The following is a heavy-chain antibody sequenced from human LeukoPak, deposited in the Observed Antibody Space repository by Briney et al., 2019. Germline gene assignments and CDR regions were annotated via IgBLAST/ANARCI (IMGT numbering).Heavy chain of an antibody. CDR3: ARGQDSSGWYDY. D-gene: IGHD6-19*01. J-gene: IGHJ4*02. Sequence: ASVKVSRKASGYTFTSYDINWVRQATGQGLEWMGWMNPNSGNTGYAQKFQGRVTMTRNTSISTAYMELSSLRSEDTAVYYCARGQDSSGWYDYWGQGTLVTVSS. CDR2: MNPNSGNT. CDR1: GYTFTSYD. V-gene: IGHV1-8*01.